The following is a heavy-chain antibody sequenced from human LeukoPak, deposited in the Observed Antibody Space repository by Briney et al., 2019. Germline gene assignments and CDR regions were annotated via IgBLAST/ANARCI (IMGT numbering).Heavy chain of an antibody. V-gene: IGHV3-73*01. J-gene: IGHJ6*02. Sequence: GGSLRLSCAASGFTFSGSAMHWVRQASGKGLEWVGRIRSKANSYATAYAASVKGRFTISRDDSKNTAYLQMNSLKTEDTAVYYCTRHARSSSWYLHYYGMDVWGQGTTVTVSS. CDR2: IRSKANSYAT. D-gene: IGHD6-13*01. CDR3: TRHARSSSWYLHYYGMDV. CDR1: GFTFSGSA.